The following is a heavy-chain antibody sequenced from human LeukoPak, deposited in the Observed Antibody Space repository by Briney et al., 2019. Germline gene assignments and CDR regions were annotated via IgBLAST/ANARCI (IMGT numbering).Heavy chain of an antibody. Sequence: ETLSLTCTVSGGSISGDYWSWIRQPPGKGLEWIGYIYTSGRTNYNPSLKSRVTISVDTSKNQFSLRLTSVTAADTAVYYSARGAYYFDYWGQGTLVTVSS. CDR1: GGSISGDY. V-gene: IGHV4-4*09. J-gene: IGHJ4*02. CDR3: ARGAYYFDY. D-gene: IGHD1-26*01. CDR2: IYTSGRT.